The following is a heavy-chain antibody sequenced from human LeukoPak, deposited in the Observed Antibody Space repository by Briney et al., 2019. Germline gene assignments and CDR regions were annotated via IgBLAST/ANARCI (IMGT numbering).Heavy chain of an antibody. CDR2: INPNSGGT. CDR1: GYTFTGYY. CDR3: ARSGASYSNFDY. Sequence: ASVKVSCKGSGYTFTGYYMHWVRQAPGQGLEWMGRINPNSGGTNYAQKFQGRVTMTRDTSISTAYMELSRLRSDDMAVYYCARSGASYSNFDYWGQGTLVTVSS. J-gene: IGHJ4*02. V-gene: IGHV1-2*06. D-gene: IGHD1-26*01.